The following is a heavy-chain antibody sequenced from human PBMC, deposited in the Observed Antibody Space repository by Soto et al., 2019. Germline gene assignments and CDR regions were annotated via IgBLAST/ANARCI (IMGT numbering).Heavy chain of an antibody. D-gene: IGHD6-19*01. CDR1: GFAGFSFGNYA. V-gene: IGHV3-23*01. CDR2: ISARGTSG. Sequence: GGSLRRSCAASGFAGFSFGNYAMTWVRQPPGNGLEWVSHISARGTSGSYADPVKGRFTISRDNSKNTLHLQMDSLRVDVTAVYSCATVAVARGRDDRGRRTTVTASS. CDR3: ATVAVARGRDD. J-gene: IGHJ6*04.